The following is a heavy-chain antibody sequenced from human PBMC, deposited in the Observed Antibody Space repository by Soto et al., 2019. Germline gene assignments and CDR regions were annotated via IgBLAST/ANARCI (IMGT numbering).Heavy chain of an antibody. CDR1: GGSISGGGYS. J-gene: IGHJ3*02. CDR3: ARGVVGTDVFDI. V-gene: IGHV4-30-2*01. D-gene: IGHD2-15*01. Sequence: QLQLQESGSGLVRPSQTLSLTCAISGGSISGGGYSWSCIRQPPGKGLEWIWYVYQSGNTYYNPSHKSLVTLSVDRSKSQFSLKLTSVTAADTAVYYCARGVVGTDVFDIWGPGTMVTVSS. CDR2: VYQSGNT.